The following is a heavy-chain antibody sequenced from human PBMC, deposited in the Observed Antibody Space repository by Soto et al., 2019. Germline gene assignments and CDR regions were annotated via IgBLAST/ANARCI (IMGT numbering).Heavy chain of an antibody. J-gene: IGHJ4*02. CDR3: ARGYRIIDY. V-gene: IGHV3-30-3*01. Sequence: QVQLVESGGGVVQPGRSLRLSCAASGFTFSNYALHWVRQAPGKGLEWVALISSDGSNKYYTDSVKGRFTISRDNSKNTLYLQMSSLRDEDTAVYHWARGYRIIDYWGQGTLVTVSS. CDR2: ISSDGSNK. D-gene: IGHD3-16*02. CDR1: GFTFSNYA.